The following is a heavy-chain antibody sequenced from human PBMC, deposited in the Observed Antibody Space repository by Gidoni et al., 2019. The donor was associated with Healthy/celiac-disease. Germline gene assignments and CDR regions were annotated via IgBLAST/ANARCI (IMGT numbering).Heavy chain of an antibody. J-gene: IGHJ4*02. CDR3: ARDLVGGLATAKDTVMTY. D-gene: IGHD5-18*01. CDR1: GYSITSCHH. Sequence: LVTLSETLSLTCPVSGYSITSCHHFGWIRQPPGKGLEWIGSIYHSGGTYYNPTLKSRVTISVDTSKNQFALKLGSVTAADTAVYYWARDLVGGLATAKDTVMTYWGQGTLVTVSS. V-gene: IGHV4-38-2*02. CDR2: IYHSGGT.